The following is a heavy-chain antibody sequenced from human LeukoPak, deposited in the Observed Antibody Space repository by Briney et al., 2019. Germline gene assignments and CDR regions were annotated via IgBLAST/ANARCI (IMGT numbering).Heavy chain of an antibody. Sequence: PGGSLRLSCAASGFTFSSYWMSWVRQAPGKGLEWVANINEDGSEKNYVDSVKGRFTISRDNAKNSLYLEMNSLTAEDTAVYYCANYYDSSGYYALDMWGQGTMVTVSP. CDR1: GFTFSSYW. CDR3: ANYYDSSGYYALDM. V-gene: IGHV3-7*01. D-gene: IGHD3-22*01. CDR2: INEDGSEK. J-gene: IGHJ3*02.